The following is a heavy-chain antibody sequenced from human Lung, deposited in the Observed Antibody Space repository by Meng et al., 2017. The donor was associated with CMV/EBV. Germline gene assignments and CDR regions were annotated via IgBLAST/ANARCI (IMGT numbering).Heavy chain of an antibody. J-gene: IGHJ4*02. D-gene: IGHD1-26*01. CDR2: ISAYNGNT. CDR3: ARVEVGITSGDY. Sequence: LVQSGSELKKAGASVKVSCKASGYTFSTYTINLVRQAHGRGLEWMGWISAYNGNTNYAQTLQGRLTMTTDTSTSTAYMELRSLRSDDTAVYYCARVEVGITSGDYWGQGTLVTVSS. CDR1: GYTFSTYT. V-gene: IGHV1-18*01.